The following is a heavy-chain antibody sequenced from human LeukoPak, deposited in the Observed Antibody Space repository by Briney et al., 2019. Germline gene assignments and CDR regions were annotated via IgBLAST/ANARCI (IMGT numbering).Heavy chain of an antibody. D-gene: IGHD5-18*01. CDR3: ARDSGYSYGYGTFDY. CDR1: GFTFSSYA. CDR2: IYTSGST. J-gene: IGHJ4*02. V-gene: IGHV4-4*07. Sequence: GSLRLSCVASGFTFSSYAMSWIRQTAGKGLEWIGRIYTSGSTNYNPSLKSRVTMSVDTSKNQFSLELSSVTAADTAVYYCARDSGYSYGYGTFDYWGQGPLVTVSS.